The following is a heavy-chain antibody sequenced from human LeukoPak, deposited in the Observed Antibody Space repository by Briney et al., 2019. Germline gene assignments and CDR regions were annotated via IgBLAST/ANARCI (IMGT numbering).Heavy chain of an antibody. J-gene: IGHJ6*03. Sequence: KASETLSLTCTVSGGSISSYYWSWIRQPAGKGLEWIGRIYTSGSTNYNPSLKSRVTMSVDTSKNQFSLKLSSVTAADTAVYYCAREDIVVVPAGYYYYYMDVWGKGTTVTVSS. CDR3: AREDIVVVPAGYYYYYMDV. V-gene: IGHV4-4*07. CDR1: GGSISSYY. D-gene: IGHD2-2*01. CDR2: IYTSGST.